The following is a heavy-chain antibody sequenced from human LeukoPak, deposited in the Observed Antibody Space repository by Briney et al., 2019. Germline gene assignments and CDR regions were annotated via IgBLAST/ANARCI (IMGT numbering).Heavy chain of an antibody. Sequence: GGSLRLSCAASGFTFSSYAMSWVRQAPGKGLEWVSAISGSGGSTYYADSVKGRFTISRDNSKNTLYLQMSSLRAEDTAVYYCAKAPYRLVLRFLEWRPAAYYFDYWGQGTLVTVSS. CDR2: ISGSGGST. V-gene: IGHV3-23*01. CDR3: AKAPYRLVLRFLEWRPAAYYFDY. CDR1: GFTFSSYA. D-gene: IGHD3-3*01. J-gene: IGHJ4*02.